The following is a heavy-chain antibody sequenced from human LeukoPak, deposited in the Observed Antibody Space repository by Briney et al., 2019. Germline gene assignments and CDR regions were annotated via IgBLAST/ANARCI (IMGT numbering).Heavy chain of an antibody. CDR3: VGGEWLRSGLGY. CDR1: GFTVNNKY. Sequence: GGSLRLSCAASGFTVNNKYMSWVRQAPGKGLEWVSTIYSGGSTYYADSVKGRFIISRDNSKNTLYLQMYSLRAEDTAVYFCVGGEWLRSGLGYWGQGTLVTVSS. CDR2: IYSGGST. V-gene: IGHV3-53*01. J-gene: IGHJ4*02. D-gene: IGHD5-12*01.